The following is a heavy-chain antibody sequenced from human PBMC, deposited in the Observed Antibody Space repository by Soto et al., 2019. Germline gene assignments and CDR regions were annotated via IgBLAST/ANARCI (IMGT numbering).Heavy chain of an antibody. Sequence: EVQLLESGGGLVQPGGSLRLSCAASGFTFSSYAMSWVRQAPGKGLEGVSTISSSGGTTYYADSVKGRFTISRDNSKNTLYLQMNSLRAEDTAVYYCAKFYGGNSAHTYTIDPWGQGTLVTVSS. CDR3: AKFYGGNSAHTYTIDP. J-gene: IGHJ5*02. CDR1: GFTFSSYA. V-gene: IGHV3-23*01. CDR2: ISSSGGTT. D-gene: IGHD2-21*02.